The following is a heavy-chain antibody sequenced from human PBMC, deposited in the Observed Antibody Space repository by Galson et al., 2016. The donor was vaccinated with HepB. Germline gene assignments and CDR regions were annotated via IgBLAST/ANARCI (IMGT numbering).Heavy chain of an antibody. Sequence: ETLSLTCFVSGGSISDRLYYWAWIRQPPGKGLEWIATVYYAGNTYYNPSLNGRVTISLDASRSEFYLKLTSLTAADTAVYFCARLHYDSGGGYWGQGTLVT. D-gene: IGHD3-16*01. V-gene: IGHV4-39*01. J-gene: IGHJ4*02. CDR2: VYYAGNT. CDR1: GGSISDRLYY. CDR3: ARLHYDSGGGY.